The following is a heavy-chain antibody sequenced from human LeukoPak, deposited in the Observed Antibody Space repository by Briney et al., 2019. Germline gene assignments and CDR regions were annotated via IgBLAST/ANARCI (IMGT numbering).Heavy chain of an antibody. V-gene: IGHV1-24*01. J-gene: IGHJ4*02. CDR2: FDPEDGEA. CDR1: GYTLTELS. CDR3: VRDMGGYDFYFNY. Sequence: ASVKVSCKVSGYTLTELSMHWVRQAPGKGLEWMGGFDPEDGEAIYAQKFQGRVTITADESTSTAYMELSSLRSEDTAVYYCVRDMGGYDFYFNYWGQGTLVTVSS. D-gene: IGHD5-12*01.